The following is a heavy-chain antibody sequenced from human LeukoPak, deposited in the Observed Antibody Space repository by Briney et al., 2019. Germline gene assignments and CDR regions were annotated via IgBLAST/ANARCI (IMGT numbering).Heavy chain of an antibody. D-gene: IGHD6-13*01. CDR2: IYTSGST. V-gene: IGHV4-61*02. Sequence: SETLSLTYTVSGGSISSGSYYWSWIRQPAGKGLEWIGRIYTSGSTNYNPSLKGRVTISVDTSKNQFSLKLSSVTAADTAVYYCARGGYSSRVDYWGQGTLVTVSS. CDR3: ARGGYSSRVDY. CDR1: GGSISSGSYY. J-gene: IGHJ4*02.